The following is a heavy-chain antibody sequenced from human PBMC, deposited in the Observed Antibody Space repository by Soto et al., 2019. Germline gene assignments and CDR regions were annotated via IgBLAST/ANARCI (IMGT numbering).Heavy chain of an antibody. CDR1: GFTFSDYT. V-gene: IGHV3-23*03. Sequence: EVQLLESGGGLVQPGGSLTLSCAASGFTFSDYTMTWVRQAPGKVLECISVILADFNTYYAGSVRGRFTISRDNSKNTLYLHMDSLRAEDTAVYYCARRVEGYFDYWGQGALVTVSS. CDR2: ILADFNT. J-gene: IGHJ4*02. CDR3: ARRVEGYFDY.